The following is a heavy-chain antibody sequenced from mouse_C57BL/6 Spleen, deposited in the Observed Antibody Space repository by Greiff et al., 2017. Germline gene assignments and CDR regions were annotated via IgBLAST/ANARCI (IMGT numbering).Heavy chain of an antibody. CDR3: ARTLFYYYGSSYEGAMDY. V-gene: IGHV1-22*01. Sequence: EVQLQQSGPELVKPGASVKMSCKASGYTFTDYNMHWVKQSHGKSLEWIGYINPNNGGTSYNQKFKGKATLTVNQSSSTAYMGLRGLTSEHSAVYYCARTLFYYYGSSYEGAMDYWGPGTSVTVSS. J-gene: IGHJ4*01. CDR2: INPNNGGT. CDR1: GYTFTDYN. D-gene: IGHD1-1*01.